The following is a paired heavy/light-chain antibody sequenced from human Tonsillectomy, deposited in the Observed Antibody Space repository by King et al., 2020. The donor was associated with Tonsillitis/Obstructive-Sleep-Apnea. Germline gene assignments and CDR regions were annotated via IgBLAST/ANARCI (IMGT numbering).Light chain of an antibody. CDR1: SSDVGGYNY. J-gene: IGLJ2*01. Sequence: QSALTQPASVSGSPGQSITISCAGTSSDVGGYNYVSWYQQHPGKAPKLVIYDVSDRPSGVSNRFSGSKSGNTASLTISGLQADDEADYYCSSYTITSASTLVFGGGTKLTVL. CDR2: DVS. V-gene: IGLV2-14*01. CDR3: SSYTITSASTLV.
Heavy chain of an antibody. CDR1: GYSFSSFW. CDR2: IYPADSDT. V-gene: IGHV5-51*01. CDR3: AKYNYGEPVAY. J-gene: IGHJ4*02. D-gene: IGHD5-18*01. Sequence: VQLVQSGAEVKKPGESLKISCKGSGYSFSSFWIGWVRQVPGKGLEWMGIIYPADSDTRYSPSFQGQVTLSVDKSISTAYLQWSSLRASDTAMYYCAKYNYGEPVAYWGQGTLVTVSS.